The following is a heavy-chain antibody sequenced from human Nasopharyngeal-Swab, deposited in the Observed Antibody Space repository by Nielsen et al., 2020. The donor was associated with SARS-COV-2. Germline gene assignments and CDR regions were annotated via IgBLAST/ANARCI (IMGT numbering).Heavy chain of an antibody. CDR1: GFTFSSYG. CDR3: ARESGSGSYIDY. V-gene: IGHV3-33*01. CDR2: IWYDGSNK. J-gene: IGHJ4*02. D-gene: IGHD3-10*01. Sequence: SLKISCAASGFTFSSYGMHWVRQAPGKGLEWVAVIWYDGSNKYYADSVKGRFTISRDNSKNTLYLQMNSLRAEDTAVYYCARESGSGSYIDYWGQGTLVTVSS.